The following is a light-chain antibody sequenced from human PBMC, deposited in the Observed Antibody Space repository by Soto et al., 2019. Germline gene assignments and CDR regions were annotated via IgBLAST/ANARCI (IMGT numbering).Light chain of an antibody. CDR2: EGS. V-gene: IGLV2-23*01. J-gene: IGLJ2*01. CDR3: CSYAGSSTLV. Sequence: QSALTQPASVSGSPGQSITISCTGTSSDVGSYNLVSWYQQHPGKAPKLMIYEGSKRPSGVSNRFSGSKSGNTASLTISGRQAEDEADYYCCSYAGSSTLVLGGGTKVTVL. CDR1: SSDVGSYNL.